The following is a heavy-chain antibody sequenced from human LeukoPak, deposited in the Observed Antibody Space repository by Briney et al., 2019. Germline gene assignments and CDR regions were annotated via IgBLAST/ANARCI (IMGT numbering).Heavy chain of an antibody. CDR3: TTNGEYCSGGSCYGGAFDI. J-gene: IGHJ3*02. V-gene: IGHV3-15*01. CDR1: GFPFSNAW. CDR2: IKSKTDGGTT. Sequence: AGGSLRLSCAASGFPFSNAWMSWVRQAPGKGLEWVGRIKSKTDGGTTDYAAPVKGRFTISRDDSKNTLYLQMNSLKTEDTAVYYCTTNGEYCSGGSCYGGAFDIWGQGTMVTVSS. D-gene: IGHD2-15*01.